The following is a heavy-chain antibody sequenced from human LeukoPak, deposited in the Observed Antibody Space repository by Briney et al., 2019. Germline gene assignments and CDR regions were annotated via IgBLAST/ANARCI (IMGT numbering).Heavy chain of an antibody. Sequence: ASVKVSCKASGYTFTSYAMHWVRQAPGQRLEWMGWINAGNGNTKYSQKFQGRVTITRDTSASTAYMELSSLRSEDTAVYYCARRGYSYGTFDYWGQGILVTVSS. CDR3: ARRGYSYGTFDY. J-gene: IGHJ4*02. V-gene: IGHV1-3*01. CDR1: GYTFTSYA. D-gene: IGHD5-18*01. CDR2: INAGNGNT.